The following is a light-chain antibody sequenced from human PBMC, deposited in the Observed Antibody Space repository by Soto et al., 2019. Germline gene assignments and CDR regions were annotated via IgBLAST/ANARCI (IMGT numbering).Light chain of an antibody. Sequence: AIPMTQAPSALSASVGDRVTITCRASQGIKNDVAWYQQKPGKAPKLLIHVASTLQSGVPSRFSGSGSGTDFTLTISSLQPEDLATYYFLQDYNYPYTFGQGTKLEI. V-gene: IGKV1-6*01. J-gene: IGKJ2*01. CDR3: LQDYNYPYT. CDR1: QGIKND. CDR2: VAS.